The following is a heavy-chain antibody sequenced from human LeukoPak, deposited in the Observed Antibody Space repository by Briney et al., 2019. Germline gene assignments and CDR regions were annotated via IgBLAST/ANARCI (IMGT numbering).Heavy chain of an antibody. Sequence: PSETLSLTCTVSGGSITSYYWSWIWQPAGKGLEWIGRIYTSGRTNYNPSLKSRVTMSVDTSKNQFSLKLSSETAADTAVYYCARNLPGGYGDDAFDIWGQGTMVTVSS. J-gene: IGHJ3*02. V-gene: IGHV4-4*07. CDR3: ARNLPGGYGDDAFDI. CDR1: GGSITSYY. CDR2: IYTSGRT. D-gene: IGHD5-12*01.